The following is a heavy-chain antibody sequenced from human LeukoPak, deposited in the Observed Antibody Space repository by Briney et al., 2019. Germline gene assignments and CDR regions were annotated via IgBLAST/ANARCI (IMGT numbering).Heavy chain of an antibody. CDR1: GFTFTSSA. CDR3: AAEGRPTVVTFREGAVDL. D-gene: IGHD4-23*01. J-gene: IGHJ3*01. Sequence: SVKVSCKASGFTFTSSAVQWVRQARGQRLEWIGWIVVGSGNTNYAQKFQERVTITRDMSTSTVYMELSSLRSEDTAVYYCAAEGRPTVVTFREGAVDLWGQGTMVTVSS. CDR2: IVVGSGNT. V-gene: IGHV1-58*01.